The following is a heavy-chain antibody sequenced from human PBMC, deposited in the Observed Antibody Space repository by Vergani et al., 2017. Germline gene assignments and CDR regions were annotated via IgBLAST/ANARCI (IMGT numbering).Heavy chain of an antibody. V-gene: IGHV3-30-3*01. CDR1: GFTFSSYA. CDR3: ARENEITMVRGVIIMYYSDY. D-gene: IGHD3-10*01. J-gene: IGHJ4*02. CDR2: ISYDGSNK. Sequence: QVQLVESGGGVVQPGRSLRLSCAASGFTFSSYAMHWVRQAPGKGLEWVAVISYDGSNKYYADSVKGRFTISRDNSKNTLYLQMNSLRAEDTAVYYCARENEITMVRGVIIMYYSDYWGQGTLVTVSS.